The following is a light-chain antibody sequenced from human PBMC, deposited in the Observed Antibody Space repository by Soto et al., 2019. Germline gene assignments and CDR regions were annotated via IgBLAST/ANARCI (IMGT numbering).Light chain of an antibody. CDR2: GNS. CDR1: SSNIGAGYD. Sequence: QPVLTQPPSVSGAPGQRVTICCTGSSSNIGAGYDVHWYQQLPGTAPKLLIYGNSNRPSGVPDRFSGSKSGTSASLAITGLQAEDEADYYCQSYDSSLSGSDVFGTGTKLTVL. V-gene: IGLV1-40*01. CDR3: QSYDSSLSGSDV. J-gene: IGLJ1*01.